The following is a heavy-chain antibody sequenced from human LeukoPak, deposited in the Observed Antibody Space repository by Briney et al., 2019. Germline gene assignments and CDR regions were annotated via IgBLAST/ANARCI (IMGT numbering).Heavy chain of an antibody. Sequence: GGSLRPSCAASGFTFSSYAMHWVRQAPGKGLEWVAVISYDGSNKYYADSVKGRFTISRDNSKNTLYLQMNSLRAEDTAVYYCAREAIFRDYYFDYWGQGTLVTVSS. CDR3: AREAIFRDYYFDY. CDR2: ISYDGSNK. D-gene: IGHD3-3*01. CDR1: GFTFSSYA. J-gene: IGHJ4*02. V-gene: IGHV3-30-3*01.